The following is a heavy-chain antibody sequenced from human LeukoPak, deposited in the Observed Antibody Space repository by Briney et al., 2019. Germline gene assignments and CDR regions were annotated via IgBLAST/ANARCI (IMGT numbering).Heavy chain of an antibody. D-gene: IGHD3-16*01. V-gene: IGHV1-69*04. J-gene: IGHJ4*02. CDR2: IIPILNMT. CDR1: GGTFSSDD. Sequence: GASVKVSCKASGGTFSSDDISWVRQAPGQGLEWMGRIIPILNMTKYAQKFQGRVTITADKSTGTAYMELRSLRSEDTAVYYCAREGGLWDRGTLVTVSS. CDR3: AREGGL.